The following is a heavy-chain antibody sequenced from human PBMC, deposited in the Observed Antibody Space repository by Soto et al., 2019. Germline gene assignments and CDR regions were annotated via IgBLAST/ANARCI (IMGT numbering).Heavy chain of an antibody. CDR1: GFTFSGHW. J-gene: IGHJ3*02. CDR2: INTDGGRS. CDR3: ARDAGYCSRTSCYRRAFDT. V-gene: IGHV3-74*03. Sequence: VQLVESGGDLVQPGGSLSLSCAASGFTFSGHWMHWVCQVAGMGLDWVPRINTDGGRSAYADSVTCRFSISRDNAKNTLFLQMNGLRAADTAVYYCARDAGYCSRTSCYRRAFDTWGQGTTVTGSS. D-gene: IGHD2-2*01.